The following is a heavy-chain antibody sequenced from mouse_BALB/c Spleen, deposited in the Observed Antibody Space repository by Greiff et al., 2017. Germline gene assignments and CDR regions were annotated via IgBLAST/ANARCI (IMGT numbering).Heavy chain of an antibody. Sequence: VQRVESGPGLVQPSQSLSITCTVSGFSLTSYGVHWVRQSPGKGLEWLGVIWSGGSTDYNAAFISRLSISKDNSKSQVFFKMNSLQANDTAIYYCARKRFYWYFDVWGAGTTVTVSS. V-gene: IGHV2-2*02. CDR1: GFSLTSYG. CDR2: IWSGGST. J-gene: IGHJ1*01. CDR3: ARKRFYWYFDV.